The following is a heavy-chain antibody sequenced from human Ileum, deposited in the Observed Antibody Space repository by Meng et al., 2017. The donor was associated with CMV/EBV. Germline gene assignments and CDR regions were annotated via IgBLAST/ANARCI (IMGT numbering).Heavy chain of an antibody. J-gene: IGHJ4*02. V-gene: IGHV4-30-4*08. CDR3: ARDRTRGAYSIDF. CDR1: GGSISSGDYY. D-gene: IGHD2-21*01. Sequence: LRLSCTVSGGSISSGDYYWTWIRQPPGKGLEWIGYMSYSGTTYYNPSLKSRVTMSVDTSENQFSLKLSSVTAADTAVYYCARDRTRGAYSIDFWGQGTLVTVS. CDR2: MSYSGTT.